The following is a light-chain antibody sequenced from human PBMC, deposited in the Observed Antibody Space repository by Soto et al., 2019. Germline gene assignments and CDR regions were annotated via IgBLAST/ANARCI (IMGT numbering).Light chain of an antibody. CDR1: SSDVGGYDY. Sequence: QSALTQPASVSGSPGQSITISCTGTSSDVGGYDYVSWYQQHPGKAPKLMIYEVSNRPSGVSKRFSGSKSGNTASLTISGLHAEDEADYYCSSYTSSSTLVFGTGTKLTVL. CDR2: EVS. V-gene: IGLV2-14*01. J-gene: IGLJ1*01. CDR3: SSYTSSSTLV.